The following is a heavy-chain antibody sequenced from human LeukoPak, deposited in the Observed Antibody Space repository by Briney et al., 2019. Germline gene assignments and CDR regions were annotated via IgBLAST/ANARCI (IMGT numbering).Heavy chain of an antibody. J-gene: IGHJ4*02. V-gene: IGHV4-34*01. Sequence: TSETLSLTCAVYGGSFSGYYWSWIRQPPGKGLEWIGEINHSGSANYNPSLKSRVTISVDTSKNQFSLKLRSVTAADTAVYYCARLELKDFWSAYYTLIDYWGPGTMVTVSS. CDR1: GGSFSGYY. D-gene: IGHD3-3*01. CDR2: INHSGSA. CDR3: ARLELKDFWSAYYTLIDY.